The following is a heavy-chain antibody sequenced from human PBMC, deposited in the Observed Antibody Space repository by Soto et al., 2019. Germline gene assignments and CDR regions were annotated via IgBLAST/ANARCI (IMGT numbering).Heavy chain of an antibody. CDR1: GDSVSSNSAT. V-gene: IGHV6-1*01. Sequence: KQSQTLSLTCAISGDSVSSNSATWNWIRQSPSRGLEWLGRTYYRSKWYNDYAVSVKSRITINLDTSKNQFSLHLNSVTPEDTAVYYCARGARDYGEFDYWGQGTLVTVSS. CDR3: ARGARDYGEFDY. J-gene: IGHJ4*02. CDR2: TYYRSKWYN. D-gene: IGHD4-17*01.